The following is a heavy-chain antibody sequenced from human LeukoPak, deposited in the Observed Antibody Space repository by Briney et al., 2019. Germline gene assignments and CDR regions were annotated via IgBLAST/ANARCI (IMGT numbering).Heavy chain of an antibody. V-gene: IGHV4-61*02. Sequence: SETLSLTCTVSGGSISTGIYYWSWIRQPAGKGLEWIGCIYSSGSTNYNPSLKRRVIISVDTSKNHFSLRLSSVTAADTSVYYCARGGVRGALYYYYYYYMDVWGKGTTVTVSS. CDR1: GGSISTGIYY. D-gene: IGHD3-10*01. CDR3: ARGGVRGALYYYYYYYMDV. CDR2: IYSSGST. J-gene: IGHJ6*03.